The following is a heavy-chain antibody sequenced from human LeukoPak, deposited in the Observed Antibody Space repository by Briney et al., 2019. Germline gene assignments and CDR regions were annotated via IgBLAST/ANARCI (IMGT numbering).Heavy chain of an antibody. V-gene: IGHV7-4-1*02. CDR2: TNTNTGNP. CDR1: GYTFTGYY. CDR3: ARGGPQQLADY. J-gene: IGHJ4*02. Sequence: GASVKVSCKASGYTFTGYYMHWVRQAPGQGLEWMGWTNTNTGNPTYAQGFTGRFVFSLDTSVSTAYLQISSLKAEDTAVYYCARGGPQQLADYWGQGTLVTVSS. D-gene: IGHD6-13*01.